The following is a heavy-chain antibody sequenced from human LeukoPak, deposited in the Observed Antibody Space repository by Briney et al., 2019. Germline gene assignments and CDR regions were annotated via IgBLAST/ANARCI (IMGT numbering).Heavy chain of an antibody. Sequence: PGGSLRLSCAASLFTFSNYGMHWVRQAPGKGLEWVAFIRYDGSNKYYADSVKGRFTISRDNSKNTLYLQMNSLKTEDTAVYYCASGPTIYWGFDYWGQGTLVTVSS. V-gene: IGHV3-30*02. CDR3: ASGPTIYWGFDY. CDR1: LFTFSNYG. D-gene: IGHD7-27*01. CDR2: IRYDGSNK. J-gene: IGHJ4*02.